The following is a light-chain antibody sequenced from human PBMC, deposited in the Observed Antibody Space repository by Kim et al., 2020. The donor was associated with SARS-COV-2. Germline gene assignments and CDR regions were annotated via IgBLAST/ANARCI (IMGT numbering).Light chain of an antibody. Sequence: DIQMTQSPSSLSASVGDRVTITCRASQNITNYLNWYRQKPGRVPTLLIYSESSLQSGVPSRFSGSGSGTDFTLTISSLQPEDFAAYYCQQSYSDQLTVGGGTKVDIK. CDR3: QQSYSDQLT. CDR1: QNITNY. J-gene: IGKJ4*01. CDR2: SES. V-gene: IGKV1-39*01.